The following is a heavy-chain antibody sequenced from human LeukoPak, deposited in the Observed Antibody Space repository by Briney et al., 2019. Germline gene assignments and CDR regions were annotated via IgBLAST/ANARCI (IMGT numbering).Heavy chain of an antibody. Sequence: GGSLRLSCAASGFTFSSYGMHWVRQAPGKGLEWVAVISYDGSNKYYADSVKGRFTISRDNSKNTLYLQMNSLRADDTAVYYCTRSPYDDYSGISDYWGQGTLVTVSS. CDR3: TRSPYDDYSGISDY. D-gene: IGHD4-17*01. J-gene: IGHJ4*02. CDR1: GFTFSSYG. CDR2: ISYDGSNK. V-gene: IGHV3-30*03.